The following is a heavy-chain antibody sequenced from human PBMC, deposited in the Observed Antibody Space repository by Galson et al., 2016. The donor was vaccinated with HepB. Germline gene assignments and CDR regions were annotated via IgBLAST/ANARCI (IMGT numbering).Heavy chain of an antibody. Sequence: SLRLSCAASGFTFSSYAITWVRQAPGTGLEWVSAISGGGISTYYADSVKGRFTVSSNNSNSTLYLHMNSLRAEDTAMYYCAKVKINLYWFFDLWGRGSLVTVSS. CDR2: ISGGGIST. D-gene: IGHD3-16*01. CDR1: GFTFSSYA. CDR3: AKVKINLYWFFDL. J-gene: IGHJ2*01. V-gene: IGHV3-23*01.